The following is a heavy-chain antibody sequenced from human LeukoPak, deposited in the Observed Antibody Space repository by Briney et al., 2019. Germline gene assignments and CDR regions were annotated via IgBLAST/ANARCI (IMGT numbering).Heavy chain of an antibody. Sequence: SVKVSCKASGGTFSSYAISWVRQAPGQGLEWMGGIIPIFGTANYAQKFQGRVTITTDESTSTAYMELSSLRSEDTAVYYCARGYDYVWGSYQYDYWGQGTLVTVSS. CDR3: ARGYDYVWGSYQYDY. V-gene: IGHV1-69*05. J-gene: IGHJ4*02. D-gene: IGHD3-16*02. CDR2: IIPIFGTA. CDR1: GGTFSSYA.